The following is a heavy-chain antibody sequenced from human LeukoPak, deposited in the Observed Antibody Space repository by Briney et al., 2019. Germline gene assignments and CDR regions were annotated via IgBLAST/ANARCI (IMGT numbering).Heavy chain of an antibody. CDR1: GFTFSRFW. CDR3: ASASPAGDY. D-gene: IGHD2-2*01. CDR2: IKQDGSEK. V-gene: IGHV3-7*01. Sequence: PGGSLRLSCAASGFTFSRFWMSWVRQAPGKGLEWVANIKQDGSEKYYVDSVKGRFTISRDNAKNSLHPQMSSLRAEDTAIYYCASASPAGDYWGREPRSPSPQ. J-gene: IGHJ4*02.